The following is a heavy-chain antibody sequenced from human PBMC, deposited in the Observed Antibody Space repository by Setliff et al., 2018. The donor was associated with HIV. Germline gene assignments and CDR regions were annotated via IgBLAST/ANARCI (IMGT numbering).Heavy chain of an antibody. CDR1: AHPRYYY. D-gene: IGHD1-20*01. CDR2: INPSGGST. CDR3: AREARYQDRYYYYMDV. V-gene: IGHV1-46*03. J-gene: IGHJ6*03. Sequence: ASVKVSCKSSAHPRYYYMHWVRQVPGIGLQWMGVINPSGGSTTYAQKFQGRVTMTRDTSASTVYMELSSLRSEDTAVYYCAREARYQDRYYYYMDVWGKGTTVTVSS.